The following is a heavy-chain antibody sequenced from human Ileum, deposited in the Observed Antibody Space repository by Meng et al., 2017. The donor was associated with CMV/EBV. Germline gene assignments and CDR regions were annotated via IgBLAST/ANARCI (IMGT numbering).Heavy chain of an antibody. CDR1: DGSISSYY. D-gene: IGHD2-2*01. CDR3: AREKSSCTSSTCYGVDS. CDR2: IHTSGTT. V-gene: IGHV4-4*07. Sequence: QVQLQEPGQGLVKPSETLSLTCTVSDGSISSYYWSWIRQSAGKGLEWIGRIHTSGTTNYNPSLKSRVTLSLDTSKDQFSLKLTSVTAADTAVYYCAREKSSCTSSTCYGVDSWGQGTLVTVSS. J-gene: IGHJ4*02.